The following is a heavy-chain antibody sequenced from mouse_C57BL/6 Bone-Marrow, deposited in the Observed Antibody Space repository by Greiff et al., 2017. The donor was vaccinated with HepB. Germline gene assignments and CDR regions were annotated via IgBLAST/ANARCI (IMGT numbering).Heavy chain of an antibody. V-gene: IGHV1-50*01. J-gene: IGHJ2*01. CDR1: GYTFTSYW. Sequence: VQLQQPGAELVKPGASVKLSCKASGYTFTSYWMQWVKQRPGQGLEWIGEIDPSDSYTNYNQKFKGKATLTVDTSSSTAYMQLKSLTSEDSAVYYCARYGGSSYEDYFDYWGQGTTLTVSS. CDR3: ARYGGSSYEDYFDY. D-gene: IGHD1-1*01. CDR2: IDPSDSYT.